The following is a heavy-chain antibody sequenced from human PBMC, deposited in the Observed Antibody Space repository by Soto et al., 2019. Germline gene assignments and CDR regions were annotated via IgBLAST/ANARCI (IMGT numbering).Heavy chain of an antibody. J-gene: IGHJ6*02. D-gene: IGHD2-2*01. Sequence: GGSLRLSCAASGLTFSSYGMHWVRQAPGKGLEWVAVIWYDGSNKYYADSVKGRFTISRDNSKNTLYLQMNSLRAEGTAVYYCARGDIVVLPAMPMDVWGQGTTVTVSS. CDR3: ARGDIVVLPAMPMDV. CDR2: IWYDGSNK. V-gene: IGHV3-33*01. CDR1: GLTFSSYG.